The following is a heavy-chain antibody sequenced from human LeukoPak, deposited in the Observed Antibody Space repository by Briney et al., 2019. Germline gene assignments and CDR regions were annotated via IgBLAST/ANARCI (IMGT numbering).Heavy chain of an antibody. CDR3: ARLRIVGATNLYYFDY. Sequence: KLGESLKISCQGSGYSFTSYWIGWVRQMPGKGLEWMGIIYPGDSDLRYSPSFQGQVTISADKSISTAYLQWSSLKASDTAMYYCARLRIVGATNLYYFDYWGQGTLVTVSS. J-gene: IGHJ4*02. CDR1: GYSFTSYW. V-gene: IGHV5-51*01. CDR2: IYPGDSDL. D-gene: IGHD1-26*01.